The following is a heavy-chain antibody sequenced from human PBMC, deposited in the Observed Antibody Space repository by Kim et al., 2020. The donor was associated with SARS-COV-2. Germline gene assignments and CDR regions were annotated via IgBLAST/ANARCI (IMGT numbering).Heavy chain of an antibody. CDR3: ARGARSFDY. J-gene: IGHJ4*02. V-gene: IGHV3-7*03. CDR2: SEK. Sequence: SEKNKVDSVKGRFAISRDNAKNSLYLQLNSLRAEDTAVYYCARGARSFDYWGQGTLVTVSS.